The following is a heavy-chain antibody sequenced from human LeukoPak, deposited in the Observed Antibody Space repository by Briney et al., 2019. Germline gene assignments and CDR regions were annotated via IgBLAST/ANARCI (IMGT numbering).Heavy chain of an antibody. CDR3: AKGYCSGGSCYPGMDV. V-gene: IGHV1-69*04. CDR1: GGTFSSYA. Sequence: GASVKVSCKASGGTFSSYAISWVRQAPGQGLEWMGRIIPIFGIANYAQKFQGRVTITADKSTNTAYMELSSLRSEDTAVYYCAKGYCSGGSCYPGMDVWGQGTTVTVSS. CDR2: IIPIFGIA. D-gene: IGHD2-15*01. J-gene: IGHJ6*02.